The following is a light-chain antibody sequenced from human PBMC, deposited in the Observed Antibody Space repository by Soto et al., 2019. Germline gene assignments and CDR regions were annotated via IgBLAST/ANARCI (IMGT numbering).Light chain of an antibody. Sequence: QSVLTQPPSASGTPGQRVTISCSGSSSNIGSNTVNWYQQLPGTAPKLLIYSNNQRPSGVPDRFSGSKSGTSASLASSGLQSEDEADYYCAGWDDSLNGVVFGGGTKLTVL. CDR2: SNN. V-gene: IGLV1-44*01. J-gene: IGLJ2*01. CDR3: AGWDDSLNGVV. CDR1: SSNIGSNT.